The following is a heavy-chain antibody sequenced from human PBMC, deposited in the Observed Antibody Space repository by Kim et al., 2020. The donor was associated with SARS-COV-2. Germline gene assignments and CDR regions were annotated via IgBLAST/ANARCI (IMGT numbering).Heavy chain of an antibody. J-gene: IGHJ5*02. V-gene: IGHV4-30-2*01. Sequence: SETLSLTCAVSGGSISSGGYSWSWIRQPPGKGLEWIGYIYHSGSTYYNPSLKSRVTISVDRSKNQFSLKLSSVTAADTAVYYCARQSIAAANGNWFDPWGQGTLVTVSS. CDR2: IYHSGST. CDR3: ARQSIAAANGNWFDP. D-gene: IGHD6-13*01. CDR1: GGSISSGGYS.